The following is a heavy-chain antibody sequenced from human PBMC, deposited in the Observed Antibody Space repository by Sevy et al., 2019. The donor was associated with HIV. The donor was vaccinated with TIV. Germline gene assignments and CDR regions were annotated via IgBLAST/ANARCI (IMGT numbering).Heavy chain of an antibody. CDR3: ARSGIPHYYGSGSYAYNWFDP. J-gene: IGHJ5*02. D-gene: IGHD3-10*01. CDR2: IYTSGST. CDR1: GGSISSGSYY. Sequence: SETLSLTCTVSGGSISSGSYYWSWIRQPAGKGLEWIGRIYTSGSTNYNPSLKSRVTISVDTSKNQFSLKLSSVTAADTAVYYCARSGIPHYYGSGSYAYNWFDPWGQGTLVTVSS. V-gene: IGHV4-61*02.